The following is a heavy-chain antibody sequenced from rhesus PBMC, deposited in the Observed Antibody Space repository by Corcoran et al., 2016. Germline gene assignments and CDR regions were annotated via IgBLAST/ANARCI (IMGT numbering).Heavy chain of an antibody. D-gene: IGHD6-13*01. CDR2: IYWDDDK. J-gene: IGHJ4*01. Sequence: QVTLKESGPALVKPTQTLTLTCTFSGFSLSTSGMGVGWIRQPPGKALEWLASIYWDDDKYYNKTLKGKLTISKDTSKNQVVLTMTNMDPVDTATYYCARVKGSSWSFWGQGVLVTVSS. V-gene: IGHV2S1*01. CDR3: ARVKGSSWSF. CDR1: GFSLSTSGMG.